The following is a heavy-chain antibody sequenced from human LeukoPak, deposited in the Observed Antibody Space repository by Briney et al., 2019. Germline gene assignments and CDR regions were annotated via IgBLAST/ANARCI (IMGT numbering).Heavy chain of an antibody. CDR1: GFTFSTHW. V-gene: IGHV3-7*01. J-gene: IGHJ4*02. CDR3: ARDLIYFDY. Sequence: PGGSLRLSCAASGFTFSTHWMSWVRQAPGKGLEWVANIKQDGSEKYYVDSVKGRFSISRDNAKNSHYLQMSSLRAEDTAVYYCARDLIYFDYWGQEILVTVSS. CDR2: IKQDGSEK. D-gene: IGHD2-21*01.